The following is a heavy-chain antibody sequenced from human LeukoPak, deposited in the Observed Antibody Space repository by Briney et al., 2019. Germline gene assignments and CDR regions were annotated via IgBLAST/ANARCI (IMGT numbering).Heavy chain of an antibody. J-gene: IGHJ4*02. CDR2: ISGSGGST. V-gene: IGHV3-23*01. CDR3: AKDQGLYYGSGSYSFDY. CDR1: GFTFSSYG. Sequence: GGSLRLSCAASGFTFSSYGMSWVRQAPGKGLEWVSAISGSGGSTYYADSVKGRFTISRDNSKNTLYLQMNSLRAEDTAVYYCAKDQGLYYGSGSYSFDYWGQGTLVTVSS. D-gene: IGHD3-10*01.